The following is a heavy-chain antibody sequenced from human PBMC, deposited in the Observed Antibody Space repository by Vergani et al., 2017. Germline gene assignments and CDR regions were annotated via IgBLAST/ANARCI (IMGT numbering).Heavy chain of an antibody. D-gene: IGHD1-1*01. CDR2: IYTTGST. CDR3: ARGSTHWKQGGFDI. CDR1: GYSISSGYY. Sequence: QVQLQESGPGLVKPSETLSLTCTVSGYSISSGYYWNWIRQPAENELEWIGRIYTTGSTDYNPSLKSRVTMSLDSSRSHFSLRLSSVTAADTAIYFCARGSTHWKQGGFDIWGQGTKVTVSS. V-gene: IGHV4-61*02. J-gene: IGHJ3*02.